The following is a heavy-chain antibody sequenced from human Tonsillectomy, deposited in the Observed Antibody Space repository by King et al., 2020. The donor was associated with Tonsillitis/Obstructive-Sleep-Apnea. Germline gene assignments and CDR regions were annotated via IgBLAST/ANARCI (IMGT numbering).Heavy chain of an antibody. CDR1: GGSFSGYY. D-gene: IGHD2-2*01. CDR2: INHSGST. Sequence: QVQLQQWGAGLLKPSETLSLTCAVYGGSFSGYYWSWIRQPPGKGLEWIGEINHSGSTNYNPSLKSRVTISADTSKNQFSLRLSSVTAADKTVDYCSRQECMWDIVVVPPAVGNDYWGQGTLVTVSS. V-gene: IGHV4-34*01. J-gene: IGHJ4*02. CDR3: SRQECMWDIVVVPPAVGNDY.